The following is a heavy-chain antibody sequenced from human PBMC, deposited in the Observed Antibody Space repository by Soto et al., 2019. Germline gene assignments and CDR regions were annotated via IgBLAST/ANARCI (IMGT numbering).Heavy chain of an antibody. CDR2: VHHSGRT. CDR1: GGSMSSSNW. CDR3: ARRERAAGTDWWFDP. Sequence: PSETLSLTCTVSGGSMSSSNWWNWVRQPPGKGLEWIGEVHHSGRTNYNPSLKSRVTISVDTSKNHFSLKLSSVTAADTAVYYCARRERAAGTDWWFDPWGQGTLVTVSS. J-gene: IGHJ5*02. V-gene: IGHV4-4*02. D-gene: IGHD6-13*01.